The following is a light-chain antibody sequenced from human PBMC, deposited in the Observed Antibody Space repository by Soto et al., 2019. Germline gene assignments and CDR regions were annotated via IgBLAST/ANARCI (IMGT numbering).Light chain of an antibody. CDR2: EVT. CDR3: SSYTSSSTLV. J-gene: IGLJ1*01. CDR1: SRDVGGYNY. V-gene: IGLV2-14*01. Sequence: QSVLTQPPSASGSPGQSITISCTGTSRDVGGYNYVSWYQQHPGTAPKLMIYEVTDRPSGVSPRFSGSKSGNTASLTISGLRADDAADYYCSSYTSSSTLVFGTGTKVTVL.